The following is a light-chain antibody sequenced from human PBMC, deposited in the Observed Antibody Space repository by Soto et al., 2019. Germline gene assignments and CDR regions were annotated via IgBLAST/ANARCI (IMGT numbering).Light chain of an antibody. CDR3: QQYYGSPYT. CDR2: KAS. V-gene: IGKV1-5*03. CDR1: QSINIW. J-gene: IGKJ2*01. Sequence: DIQLTQSPSTLSASVGDRVTITCRASQSINIWLAWYQQKPGKAPKLLMYKASTLEGGVPSTFSGRGSGTEFTLTISSLQPDDFATYYCQQYYGSPYTFGQGTKLEI.